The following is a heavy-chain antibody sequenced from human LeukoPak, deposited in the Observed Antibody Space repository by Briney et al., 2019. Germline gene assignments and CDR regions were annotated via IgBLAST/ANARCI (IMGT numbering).Heavy chain of an antibody. CDR2: ISSSGSTI. D-gene: IGHD3-16*02. CDR3: AGVRIRLGELSLYRPGPYFDY. CDR1: GFTFSDYY. Sequence: PGGSLRLSCAASGFTFSDYYMSWIRQAPGKGLEWVSYISSSGSTIYYADSVKGRFTISRDNAKNSLYLQMNSLRAEDTAVYYCAGVRIRLGELSLYRPGPYFDYWGQGTLVTVSS. J-gene: IGHJ4*02. V-gene: IGHV3-11*04.